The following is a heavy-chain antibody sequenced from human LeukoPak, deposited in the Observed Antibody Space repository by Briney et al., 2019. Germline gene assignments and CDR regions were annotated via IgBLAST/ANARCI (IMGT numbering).Heavy chain of an antibody. V-gene: IGHV3-15*01. CDR2: IKSKTDGGTT. CDR1: GFTFSNAW. J-gene: IGHJ4*02. Sequence: GGSLRLSCAASGFTFSNAWMSWVRQAPGKGLEWVGRIKSKTDGGTTDYAAPVKGRFTISRDDSKDTLYLQMNSLKTEDTAVYYCTTGITMVRGVILDYWGQGTLVTVSS. CDR3: TTGITMVRGVILDY. D-gene: IGHD3-10*01.